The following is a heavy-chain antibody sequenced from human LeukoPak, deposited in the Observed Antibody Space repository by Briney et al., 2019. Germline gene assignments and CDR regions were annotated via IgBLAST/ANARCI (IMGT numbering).Heavy chain of an antibody. Sequence: ASVKVSCKASGYTCTSYYINWVRHAIGQGLVERIWMNPNSGNKGYAQKFQGRVTMTRNTSRSTAYMELSSVGSEDTAVYYCVRGPRYCSGGSCYSKLDYWGQGALVTVSS. J-gene: IGHJ4*02. V-gene: IGHV1-8*01. CDR2: MNPNSGNK. D-gene: IGHD2-15*01. CDR1: GYTCTSYY. CDR3: VRGPRYCSGGSCYSKLDY.